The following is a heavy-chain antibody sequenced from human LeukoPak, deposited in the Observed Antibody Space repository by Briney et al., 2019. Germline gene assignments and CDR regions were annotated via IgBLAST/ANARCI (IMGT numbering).Heavy chain of an antibody. D-gene: IGHD1-26*01. CDR1: GFTFSSYW. CDR3: ARDRGQVGLFDY. V-gene: IGHV3-7*03. CDR2: IKEDGSEE. Sequence: QPGGSLRLSCAASGFTFSSYWMSWVRQAPGKGLEWVANIKEDGSEEYHVDSVKGRFTISRDNAKNSLYLQMNNLRVEDTAVYYCARDRGQVGLFDYWGQGTLVTVSS. J-gene: IGHJ4*02.